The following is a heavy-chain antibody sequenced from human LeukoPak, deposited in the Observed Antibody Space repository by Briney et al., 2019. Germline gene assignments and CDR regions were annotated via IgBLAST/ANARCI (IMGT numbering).Heavy chain of an antibody. CDR3: AKYRGFGDSYDS. J-gene: IGHJ4*02. V-gene: IGHV3-23*01. CDR2: IGGSGTRT. D-gene: IGHD3-10*01. Sequence: GGSLRLSCAASGFAFSRNDMSWVRQAPGKGLEWVSSIGGSGTRTYYADSVKGRFTISRDTPKNTLYLQMNSLRAEDAAVYYCAKYRGFGDSYDSWGQGTLVTVSS. CDR1: GFAFSRND.